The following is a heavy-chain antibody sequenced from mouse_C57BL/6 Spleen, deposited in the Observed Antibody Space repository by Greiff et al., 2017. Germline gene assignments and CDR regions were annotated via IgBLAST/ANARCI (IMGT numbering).Heavy chain of an antibody. V-gene: IGHV1-50*01. J-gene: IGHJ2*01. CDR1: GYTFTSYW. D-gene: IGHD1-2*01. Sequence: QVQLQQPGAELVKPGASVKLSCKASGYTFTSYWMQWVKPRPGQGLEWIGEIDPSDSYTNYNQKFKGKATLTVDTSSSTAYMQLSSLTSEDSAVYYCARPYGGIVDYWGQGTTLTVSS. CDR3: ARPYGGIVDY. CDR2: IDPSDSYT.